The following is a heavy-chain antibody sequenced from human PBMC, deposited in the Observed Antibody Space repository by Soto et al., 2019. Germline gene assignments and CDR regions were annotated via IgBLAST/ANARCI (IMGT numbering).Heavy chain of an antibody. CDR3: AISNVDTAMGPYYYGMDV. J-gene: IGHJ6*02. D-gene: IGHD5-18*01. CDR2: IYYSGST. Sequence: KASETLSLTCTVSGGSISSSSYYWGWIRQPPGKGLEWIGSIYYSGSTYYNPSLKSRVTISVDTSKNQFSLKLSSVTAADTAVYYCAISNVDTAMGPYYYGMDVWGQGTTVTVSS. V-gene: IGHV4-39*01. CDR1: GGSISSSSYY.